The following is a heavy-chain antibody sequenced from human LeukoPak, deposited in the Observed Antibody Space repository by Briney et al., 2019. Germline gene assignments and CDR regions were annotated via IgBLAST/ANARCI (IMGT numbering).Heavy chain of an antibody. J-gene: IGHJ5*02. CDR1: GYTFTGYY. CDR2: INPNSGGT. Sequence: GASVKVSCKASGYTFTGYYMHWVRQAPGQGLEWMGWINPNSGGTNYAQKFQGRVTMTRDTSISTAYMELSRLRSDDTAVYYCARDFCSSTSCYGWFDPWGQGTLVTVSS. V-gene: IGHV1-2*02. D-gene: IGHD2-2*01. CDR3: ARDFCSSTSCYGWFDP.